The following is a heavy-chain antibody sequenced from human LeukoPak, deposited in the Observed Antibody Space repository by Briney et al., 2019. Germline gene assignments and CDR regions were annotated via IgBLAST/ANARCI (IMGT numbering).Heavy chain of an antibody. D-gene: IGHD3-16*02. V-gene: IGHV3-11*04. Sequence: PGGSLRLSCAASGFTFSDYYMSWIRQAPGKGLEWVSYISSSGSTIYYADSVKGRSTISRDNAKNSLYLQMNSLRAEDTAVYYCARDRDYVWGSYRLNGLVYYFDYWGQGTLVTVSS. CDR1: GFTFSDYY. CDR2: ISSSGSTI. J-gene: IGHJ4*02. CDR3: ARDRDYVWGSYRLNGLVYYFDY.